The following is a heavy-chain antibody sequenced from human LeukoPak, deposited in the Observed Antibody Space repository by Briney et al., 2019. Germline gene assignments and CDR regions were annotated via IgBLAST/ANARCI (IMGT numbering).Heavy chain of an antibody. CDR2: IKQDGSEK. CDR3: AELGITMIGGV. Sequence: GGSLRLSCTASGFTFGDYAMSWFRQAPGKGLEWVANIKQDGSEKYYVDSVKGRFTISRDSAKNSLYLQMNSLRAEDTAVYYCAELGITMIGGVWGKGTTVTISS. V-gene: IGHV3-7*01. D-gene: IGHD3-10*02. J-gene: IGHJ6*04. CDR1: GFTFGDYA.